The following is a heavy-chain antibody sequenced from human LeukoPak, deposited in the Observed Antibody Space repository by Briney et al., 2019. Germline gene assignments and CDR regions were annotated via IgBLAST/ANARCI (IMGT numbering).Heavy chain of an antibody. D-gene: IGHD6-19*01. V-gene: IGHV4-34*01. CDR1: GGSFRGYY. Sequence: SETLSLTCAVYGGSFRGYYWSWIRQPPGKGLEWIGEINHRGSTNYNPSLKSRVTISVDTSKNQFSLKLSSVTAADTAVYYCARGPTGIAVFWGQGTLVTVSS. CDR3: ARGPTGIAVF. J-gene: IGHJ4*02. CDR2: INHRGST.